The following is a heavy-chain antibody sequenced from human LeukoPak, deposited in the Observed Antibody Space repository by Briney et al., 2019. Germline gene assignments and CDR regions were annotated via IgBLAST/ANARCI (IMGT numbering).Heavy chain of an antibody. CDR1: GYSITIGYY. V-gene: IGHV4-38-2*02. Sequence: SETLSLTCTVSGYSITIGYYWGWIRQPPGKGLEWIGEINHSGSTNYNPSLKSRVTISVDTSKNQFSLKLSSVTAADTAVYYCARQLSIRYGSGSYPHSHRQKPYYFDYWGQGTLDTVSS. D-gene: IGHD3-10*01. J-gene: IGHJ4*02. CDR3: ARQLSIRYGSGSYPHSHRQKPYYFDY. CDR2: INHSGST.